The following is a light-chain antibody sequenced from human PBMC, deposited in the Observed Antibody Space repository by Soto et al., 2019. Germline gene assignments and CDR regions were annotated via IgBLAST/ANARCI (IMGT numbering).Light chain of an antibody. CDR2: DAS. CDR1: QSVSSSY. Sequence: SRGTMSLKKGERATLSCRASQSVSSSYLAWYQPKPGQAPRLLIYDASNRATGIPARFSGSGSGTDFTLTISSLEPEDFAVYYSQERTNRPCTFAHGTTADMK. V-gene: IGKV3-11*01. CDR3: QERTNRPCT. J-gene: IGKJ1*01.